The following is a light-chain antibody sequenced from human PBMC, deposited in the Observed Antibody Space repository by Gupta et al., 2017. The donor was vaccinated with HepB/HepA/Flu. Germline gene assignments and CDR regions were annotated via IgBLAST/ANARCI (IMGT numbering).Light chain of an antibody. Sequence: DIQLTQSPSFLSASVGDRVTITCRARQDINSYLIWYQQKPGKAPNLLIYSASTVQGGVPSRFSGSGSGTEFTLTISSRQPEDFATYYCQQRNSYPLTFGQGTXVEIK. CDR1: QDINSY. J-gene: IGKJ5*01. CDR3: QQRNSYPLT. CDR2: SAS. V-gene: IGKV1-9*01.